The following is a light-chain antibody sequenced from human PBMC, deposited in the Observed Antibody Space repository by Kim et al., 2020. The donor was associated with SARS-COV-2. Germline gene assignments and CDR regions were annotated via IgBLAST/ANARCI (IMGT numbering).Light chain of an antibody. Sequence: LSPGERATLSCRASQSVSNSLAWYQQKPGQAPRLLIYDASNRATGIPARFSGSGSGTDFTLTITSLEPEDFAVYYCQQRSNWPPTFGQGTKVDNQT. CDR2: DAS. J-gene: IGKJ1*01. CDR1: QSVSNS. CDR3: QQRSNWPPT. V-gene: IGKV3-11*01.